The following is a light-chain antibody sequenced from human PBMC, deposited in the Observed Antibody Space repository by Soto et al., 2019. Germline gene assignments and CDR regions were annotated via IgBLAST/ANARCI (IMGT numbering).Light chain of an antibody. V-gene: IGKV1-12*01. J-gene: IGKJ4*01. CDR3: QQANHFPLT. CDR1: QNIGTW. CDR2: GAS. Sequence: DIQMTQSPSTVSASVGDRVTITCRASQNIGTWLAWYQQKPGKAPKYLIYGASTLQSGVPSRFSGSASGTDFTLTISSLQPEDFATYYCQQANHFPLTFGGGTKVEIK.